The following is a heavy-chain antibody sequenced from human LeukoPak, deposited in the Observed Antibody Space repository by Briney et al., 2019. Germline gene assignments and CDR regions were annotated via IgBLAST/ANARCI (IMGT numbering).Heavy chain of an antibody. J-gene: IGHJ4*02. CDR2: IYYSGST. D-gene: IGHD2-15*01. CDR1: GGSISSSSYY. CDR3: ARGGDIVVVVAATLEDYFDY. Sequence: PSETLSLTCTVSGGSISSSSYYWGWIRQPPGKGLEWIGSIYYSGSTYYNPSLKSRVTISVDTSKNQFSLKLNSVTAADTAVYYCARGGDIVVVVAATLEDYFDYWGQGTLVTVSS. V-gene: IGHV4-39*01.